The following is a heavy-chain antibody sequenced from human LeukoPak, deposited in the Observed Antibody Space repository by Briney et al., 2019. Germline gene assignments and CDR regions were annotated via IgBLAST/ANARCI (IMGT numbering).Heavy chain of an antibody. D-gene: IGHD3-10*01. Sequence: SQTLSLTYAISGDSVSSNSAAWNWIRQSPSRGLEWLGRTYYRSKWYNDYAVSVKSRVTINPDTSKNQFSLQLNSVTPEDTAVYYYARDSNVLLWFGELLSPYYYYYGMDVWGQGTTVTVSS. J-gene: IGHJ6*02. CDR2: TYYRSKWYN. V-gene: IGHV6-1*01. CDR3: ARDSNVLLWFGELLSPYYYYYGMDV. CDR1: GDSVSSNSAA.